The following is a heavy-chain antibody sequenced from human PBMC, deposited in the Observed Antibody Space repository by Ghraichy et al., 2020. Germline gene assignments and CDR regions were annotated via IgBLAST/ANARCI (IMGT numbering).Heavy chain of an antibody. CDR3: AKGLGYSYGYSYGMDV. V-gene: IGHV3-23*01. CDR1: GFTFSNYA. J-gene: IGHJ6*02. Sequence: GGSLRLSCAASGFTFSNYAMSWVRQAPGKGLEWVSTISDSGGSTYYADSVKGRFTISRDNSKNTLYLQMNSLRVEDTAVYYCAKGLGYSYGYSYGMDVWGQGTTVIVSS. D-gene: IGHD5-18*01. CDR2: ISDSGGST.